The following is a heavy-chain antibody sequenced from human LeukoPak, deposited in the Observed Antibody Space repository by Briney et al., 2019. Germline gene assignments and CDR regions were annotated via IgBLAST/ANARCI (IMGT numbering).Heavy chain of an antibody. CDR3: ARSDSGNYPFDY. CDR1: GGSFSGYY. D-gene: IGHD1-26*01. J-gene: IGHJ4*02. Sequence: PSETLSLTCAVYGGSFSGYYWSWIRQPPGKGLEWIGEINHSGSTNYNPSLKSRVTMSVDTSKNQLSLNLISVTAADTALYYCARSDSGNYPFDYWGQGTLVTVSS. V-gene: IGHV4-34*01. CDR2: INHSGST.